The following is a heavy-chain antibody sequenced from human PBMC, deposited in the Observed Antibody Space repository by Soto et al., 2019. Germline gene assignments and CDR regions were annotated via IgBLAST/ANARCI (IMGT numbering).Heavy chain of an antibody. Sequence: QVQLVQSGAEVKKPGASVKVSCKASGYTFTGYYMHWVRQAPGQGLEWMGWINPNSGGTNYAQKFQGWVTRTRDTSISTAYMELSRLRSDDTAVYYCARDSSVARWLQSNWYFDLWGRGTLVTVSS. J-gene: IGHJ2*01. CDR2: INPNSGGT. D-gene: IGHD5-12*01. CDR3: ARDSSVARWLQSNWYFDL. CDR1: GYTFTGYY. V-gene: IGHV1-2*04.